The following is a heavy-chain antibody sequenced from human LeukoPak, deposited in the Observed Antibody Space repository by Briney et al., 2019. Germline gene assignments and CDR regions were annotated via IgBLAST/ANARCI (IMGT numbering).Heavy chain of an antibody. CDR1: EFAFSLYA. Sequence: VGSLRLSCAASEFAFSLYAMNWVREAPGGGRGCVSSISGSGAEIRYADSVTGPFNISRDNSQNTLYLRMNSLRVEDTAIYYCSKDLTTRSIGYFDYWGQGTLVTVSS. J-gene: IGHJ4*02. V-gene: IGHV3-23*01. CDR3: SKDLTTRSIGYFDY. D-gene: IGHD1-1*01. CDR2: ISGSGAEI.